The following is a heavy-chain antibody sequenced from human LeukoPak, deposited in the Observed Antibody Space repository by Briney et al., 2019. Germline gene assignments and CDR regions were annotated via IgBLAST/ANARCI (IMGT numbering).Heavy chain of an antibody. CDR3: AKDIGGGWSPFDP. J-gene: IGHJ5*02. V-gene: IGHV3-9*01. D-gene: IGHD6-19*01. CDR2: ISWNSGSI. CDR1: GFTFDDYA. Sequence: PGGSLRLSCAASGFTFDDYAMHWVRQAPGKGLEWVSGISWNSGSIGYADSVKGRFTISRDNAKNSLYLQMNSLRAEDTALYYCAKDIGGGWSPFDPWGQGTLVTVSS.